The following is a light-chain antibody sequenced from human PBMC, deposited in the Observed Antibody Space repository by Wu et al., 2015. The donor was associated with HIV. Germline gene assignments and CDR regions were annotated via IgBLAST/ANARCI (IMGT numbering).Light chain of an antibody. V-gene: IGKV3-15*01. CDR3: QQYNYWPS. J-gene: IGKJ4*01. Sequence: RVLTQSPGTLSLSPGDRATLSCRASQSVNSKIAWYQQKPGQAPRLLVYGPSTRATGVPARFTGSGSGTDFTLTITSLQSEDFAVYFCQQYNYWPSFGGGTKVEL. CDR2: GPS. CDR1: QSVNSK.